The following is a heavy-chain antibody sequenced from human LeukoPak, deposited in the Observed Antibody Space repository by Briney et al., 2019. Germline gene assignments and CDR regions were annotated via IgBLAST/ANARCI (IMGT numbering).Heavy chain of an antibody. CDR1: GGSFTGYY. CDR2: INHGGST. Sequence: PSETLSLTCAVYGGSFTGYYWSWIRQPPGKGLEWIGEINHGGSTNYNPSLKSRVTISVDTSKNQFSLRLSSVTAADTAVYYCARGPYYYGSGSYYRPEYFQHWGQGTLVTVSS. V-gene: IGHV4-34*01. J-gene: IGHJ1*01. CDR3: ARGPYYYGSGSYYRPEYFQH. D-gene: IGHD3-10*01.